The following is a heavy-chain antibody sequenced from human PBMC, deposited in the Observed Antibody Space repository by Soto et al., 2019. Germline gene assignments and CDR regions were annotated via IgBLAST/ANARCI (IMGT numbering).Heavy chain of an antibody. D-gene: IGHD1-1*01. V-gene: IGHV4-31*03. Sequence: QVQLQESGPGLVKPSQTLSLTCPVSGGSISSGGYYWSWIRQHQGKGLEWIGYIYYSGSTYYNPSLKGRVTLSVDTSKNQFSLKLSSVTAADTAVYYCARDSGLERPYNWFDPCGQGTLVTVSS. CDR1: GGSISSGGYY. CDR3: ARDSGLERPYNWFDP. J-gene: IGHJ5*02. CDR2: IYYSGST.